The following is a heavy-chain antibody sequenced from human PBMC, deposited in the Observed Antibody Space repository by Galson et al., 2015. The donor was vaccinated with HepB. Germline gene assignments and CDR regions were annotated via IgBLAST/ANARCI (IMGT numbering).Heavy chain of an antibody. CDR2: VYYSGST. Sequence: LSLTCTVAGGSINSDSHYWGWVRQPPGKGLEWIGSVYYSGSTYKNPSLRSRLTMSVDTSKNQFSLRLSAVTAADTAVYYCVVDLSDIPVADSVMGYWGQGTLVTVSS. D-gene: IGHD6-19*01. J-gene: IGHJ4*02. CDR1: GGSINSDSHY. CDR3: VVDLSDIPVADSVMGY. V-gene: IGHV4-39*01.